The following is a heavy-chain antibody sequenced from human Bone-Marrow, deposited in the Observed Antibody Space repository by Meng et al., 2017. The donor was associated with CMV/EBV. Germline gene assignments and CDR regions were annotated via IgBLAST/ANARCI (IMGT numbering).Heavy chain of an antibody. J-gene: IGHJ4*02. D-gene: IGHD1-26*01. CDR1: GFTFSSYE. CDR2: ISYDGSNK. V-gene: IGHV3-30-3*01. CDR3: ARDPHSGSYFDY. Sequence: GESLKISCAASGFTFSSYEMNWVRQAPGKGLEWVAVISYDGSNKYYADSVKGRFTISRDNSKNTLYLQMNSLRAEDTAVYYCARDPHSGSYFDYWGQGTLVTVS.